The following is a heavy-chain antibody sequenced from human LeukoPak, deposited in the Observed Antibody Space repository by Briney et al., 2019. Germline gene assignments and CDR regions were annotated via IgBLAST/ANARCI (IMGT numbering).Heavy chain of an antibody. CDR2: IKQDGSEK. CDR3: ARELGYYDSSGYYHP. CDR1: GFTFSSYW. J-gene: IGHJ5*02. Sequence: GESLKISSAASGFTFSSYWMSWVRQAPGKGLEWVANIKQDGSEKYYVDSVKGRFTISRDNAKNSLYLQMNSLRAEDTAVYYCARELGYYDSSGYYHPWGQGTLVTVSS. V-gene: IGHV3-7*01. D-gene: IGHD3-22*01.